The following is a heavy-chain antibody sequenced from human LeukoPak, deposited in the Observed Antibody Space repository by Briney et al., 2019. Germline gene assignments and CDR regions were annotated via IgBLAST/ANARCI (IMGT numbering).Heavy chain of an antibody. Sequence: SETLSLTCTVSGYSISSGYYWGWIRQPPGKGLEWIGSIYHSGSTYYNPSLKSRVTISVDTSKNQFSLKLSSVTAADTAVYYCAREASHQGYYDFWSGYYNDYWGRGTLVTVSS. V-gene: IGHV4-38-2*02. CDR1: GYSISSGYY. CDR2: IYHSGST. CDR3: AREASHQGYYDFWSGYYNDY. D-gene: IGHD3-3*01. J-gene: IGHJ4*02.